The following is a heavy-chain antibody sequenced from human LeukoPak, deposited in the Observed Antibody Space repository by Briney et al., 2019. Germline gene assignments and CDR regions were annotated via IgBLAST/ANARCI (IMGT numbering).Heavy chain of an antibody. D-gene: IGHD6-6*01. CDR1: GGSLSGYY. CDR3: ARVRYSSSSADFDY. Sequence: SETLSLTYAVYGGSLSGYYWSWIRQPPGKGLEWIGEINHSGSTNYNPSLKSRVTISVDTSKNQFSLKLSSVTAADTAVYYCARVRYSSSSADFDYWGQGTLVTVSS. CDR2: INHSGST. V-gene: IGHV4-34*01. J-gene: IGHJ4*02.